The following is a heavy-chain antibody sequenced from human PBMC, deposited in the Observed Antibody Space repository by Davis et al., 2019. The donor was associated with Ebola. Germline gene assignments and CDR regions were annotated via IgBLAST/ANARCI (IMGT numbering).Heavy chain of an antibody. CDR2: ISAYNGNT. CDR1: GYTFTSYA. D-gene: IGHD3-3*01. CDR3: ARVSYDFWSGFDY. V-gene: IGHV1-18*01. Sequence: AASVKVSCKASGYTFTSYAMNWVRQAPGQGLEWMGWISAYNGNTNYAQKLQGRVTVTTDTSTSTAYMELRSLRSDDTAVYYCARVSYDFWSGFDYWGQGILVTVSS. J-gene: IGHJ4*01.